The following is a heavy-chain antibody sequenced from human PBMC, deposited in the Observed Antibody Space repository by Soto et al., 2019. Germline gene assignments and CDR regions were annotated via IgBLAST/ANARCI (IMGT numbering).Heavy chain of an antibody. CDR3: ARTGWNYPPDY. CDR2: IYYSGSS. CDR1: GGSVSSGSYY. D-gene: IGHD1-7*01. V-gene: IGHV4-61*01. J-gene: IGHJ4*02. Sequence: QVQLQESGPGLVKPSETLSLTCTVSGGSVSSGSYYWSWIRQPPGQGLEWIGYIYYSGSSNYNPSHMSGVTISVDTCKHQFSQKLHSVTAAHTAVYYCARTGWNYPPDYWGQGTLVTVSS.